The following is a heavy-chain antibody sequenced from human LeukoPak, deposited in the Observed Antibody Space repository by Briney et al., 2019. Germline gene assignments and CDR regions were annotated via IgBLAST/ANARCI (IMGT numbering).Heavy chain of an antibody. CDR1: GYTFTNYG. CDR2: ISAYNGNT. J-gene: IGHJ4*02. D-gene: IGHD2-2*01. V-gene: IGHV1-18*01. Sequence: ASVKVSCKASGYTFTNYGVSWVRQAPGQGLEWMGWISAYNGNTNYAQKLQGRVTMTTDPSTSTAYMELRTLRSDDTAVYYCARAAEEEEYPLLCLDYWGQGTLVTVSS. CDR3: ARAAEEEEYPLLCLDY.